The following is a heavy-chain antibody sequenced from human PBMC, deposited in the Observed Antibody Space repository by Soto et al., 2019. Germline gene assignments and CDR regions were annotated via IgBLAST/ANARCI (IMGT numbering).Heavy chain of an antibody. V-gene: IGHV3-33*01. J-gene: IGHJ4*02. D-gene: IGHD3-10*01. CDR3: AAGEPLDY. CDR1: GFTFSNYG. Sequence: QMQLVESGGGVVQPGRSLRLSCAASGFTFSNYGMHWVRQAPGKGLEWVAIIWYDGSNKYYADSVKGRFTISRDNSKNTVYLQMNSLRAEDTAMYYCAAGEPLDYRGQGTLVIVSS. CDR2: IWYDGSNK.